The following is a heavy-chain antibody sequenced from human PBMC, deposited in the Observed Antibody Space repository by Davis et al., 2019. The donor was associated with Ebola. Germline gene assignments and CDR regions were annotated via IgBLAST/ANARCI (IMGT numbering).Heavy chain of an antibody. CDR2: IYSGGST. CDR1: GFTVSSYY. V-gene: IGHV3-53*01. CDR3: ATTVAGIWHFDL. D-gene: IGHD6-19*01. J-gene: IGHJ2*01. Sequence: GESLKISCAASGFTVSSYYMSWVRQAPGKGLEWVSVIYSGGSTNYADSVKGRFTISRDNTKNTLYLQMNSLRAEDTAVYYCATTVAGIWHFDLWGRGTLVTVSS.